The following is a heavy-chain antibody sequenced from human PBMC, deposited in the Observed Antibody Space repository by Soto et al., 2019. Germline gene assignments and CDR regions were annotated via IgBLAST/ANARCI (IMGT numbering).Heavy chain of an antibody. CDR1: GGTFSSYA. CDR3: HGDYYDSSGYYWVSEYFQH. V-gene: IGHV1-69*13. Sequence: SVKVSCKASGGTFSSYAISWVRQAPGQGLEWMGGIIPIFGTANYAQKFQGRVTITADESTSTAYMELGSLRSEDTAVYYCHGDYYDSSGYYWVSEYFQHWGQGTLVTVSS. J-gene: IGHJ1*01. CDR2: IIPIFGTA. D-gene: IGHD3-22*01.